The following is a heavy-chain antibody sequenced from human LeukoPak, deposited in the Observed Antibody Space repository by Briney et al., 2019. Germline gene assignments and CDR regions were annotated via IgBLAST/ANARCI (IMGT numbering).Heavy chain of an antibody. CDR3: ASLMARGVIWIDS. Sequence: GGSLRLSCAASGFTFSSYWMSWVRQAPGKGLEWVANIKQDGSDKYYPDSVKGRFTISRDNAKNSLYLQMNSLRAEDTAVYYCASLMARGVIWIDSWGQGTLVTVSS. CDR1: GFTFSSYW. CDR2: IKQDGSDK. D-gene: IGHD3-10*01. J-gene: IGHJ4*02. V-gene: IGHV3-7*03.